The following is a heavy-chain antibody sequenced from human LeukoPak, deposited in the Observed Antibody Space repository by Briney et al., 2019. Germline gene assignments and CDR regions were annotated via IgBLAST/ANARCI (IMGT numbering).Heavy chain of an antibody. CDR1: GYTFTSYG. V-gene: IGHV1-18*01. Sequence: ASVKVSCKASGYTFTSYGISWVRQAPGQGLEWMGWISAYNGNTNYAQKLQGRVTMTTDTSTSTAYMELRSLRSDDTAVYYCARGRYCSGGSCYPKAAFDIWGQGTMVTVSS. CDR2: ISAYNGNT. D-gene: IGHD2-15*01. CDR3: ARGRYCSGGSCYPKAAFDI. J-gene: IGHJ3*02.